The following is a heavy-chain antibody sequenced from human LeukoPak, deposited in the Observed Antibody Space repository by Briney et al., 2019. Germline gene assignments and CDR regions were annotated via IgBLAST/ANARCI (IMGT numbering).Heavy chain of an antibody. V-gene: IGHV3-23*01. CDR1: GFTFSSYA. CDR2: ISGSGGST. J-gene: IGHJ5*02. CDR3: AKAPYRYCSSTSCWFDP. Sequence: GGSLRLSCAASGFTFSSYAMSWVRPAPGKGLEWVSAISGSGGSTYYADSVKGRFTISRDNSKNTLYLQMNSLRAEDTAVYYCAKAPYRYCSSTSCWFDPWGQGTLVTVSS. D-gene: IGHD2-2*01.